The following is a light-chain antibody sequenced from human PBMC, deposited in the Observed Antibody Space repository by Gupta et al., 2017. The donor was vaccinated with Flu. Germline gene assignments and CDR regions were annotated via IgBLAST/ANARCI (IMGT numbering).Light chain of an antibody. J-gene: IGLJ2*01. CDR3: GTWDNSLSVVV. CDR1: SSNIGSNH. V-gene: IGLV1-51*01. Sequence: QSVLTQPPSVSAAPGQKVTISCPGSSSNIGSNHVSWYQLLPGTAPKLLIYDNDKRPSGIPDRFSGSKSGTSATLDITGLQTGDEADYYCGTWDNSLSVVVFGGGTKVAV. CDR2: DND.